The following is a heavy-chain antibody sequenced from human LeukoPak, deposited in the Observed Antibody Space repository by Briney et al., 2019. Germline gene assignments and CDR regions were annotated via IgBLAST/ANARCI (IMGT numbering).Heavy chain of an antibody. D-gene: IGHD3-10*01. V-gene: IGHV3-30*04. CDR1: GFTFNNYA. CDR3: ARDSLLWFGELVYYYYGMDV. CDR2: VSSDGSYR. J-gene: IGHJ6*02. Sequence: ERSLRLSCAASGFTFNNYAMHWVRQAPGKGLEWVAVVSSDGSYRYYADSVKGRFTISRDNAKNSLYLQMNSLRAEDTAVYYCARDSLLWFGELVYYYYGMDVWGQGTTVTVSS.